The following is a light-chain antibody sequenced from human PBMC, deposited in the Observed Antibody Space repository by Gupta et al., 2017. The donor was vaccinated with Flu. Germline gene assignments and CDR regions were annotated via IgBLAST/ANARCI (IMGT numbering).Light chain of an antibody. J-gene: IGKJ4*01. CDR2: DAS. CDR3: QQRSNWPLT. Sequence: EIVLTQPPATLSLPPGERATLPCRASQSVSSYLAWYQQKPGQAPRLLIYDASNRATGIPARFSGSGSGTDFTLTISSLEPEDFAVYYCQQRSNWPLTFGGGTKVEIK. CDR1: QSVSSY. V-gene: IGKV3-11*01.